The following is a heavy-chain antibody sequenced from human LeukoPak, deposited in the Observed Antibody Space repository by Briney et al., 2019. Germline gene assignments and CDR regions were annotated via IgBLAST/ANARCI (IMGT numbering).Heavy chain of an antibody. V-gene: IGHV3-7*05. J-gene: IGHJ4*02. D-gene: IGHD6-19*01. CDR2: IKQDGSEN. Sequence: GGSLRLSCAASGVTFSSYWMSWVRQAPGKGLEWVANIKQDGSENYYVDSVKGRFTIPRDNAKNSLYLQMNSLRAEDTAVYYCARSGGAVAGFDYWGQGTLVTVSS. CDR1: GVTFSSYW. CDR3: ARSGGAVAGFDY.